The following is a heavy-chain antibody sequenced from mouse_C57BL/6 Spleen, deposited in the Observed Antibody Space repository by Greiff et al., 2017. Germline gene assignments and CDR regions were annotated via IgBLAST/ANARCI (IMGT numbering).Heavy chain of an antibody. CDR1: GFTFSSYG. CDR2: ISSGGSYT. J-gene: IGHJ2*01. V-gene: IGHV5-6*02. Sequence: EVKLMESGGDLVKPGGSLKLSCAASGFTFSSYGMSWVRQTPDKRLEWVATISSGGSYTYYPDSVKGRFTISRDNAKNTLYLQMSSLKSEDTAMYYCARRDDYDPYYFDYWGQGTTLTVSS. CDR3: ARRDDYDPYYFDY. D-gene: IGHD2-4*01.